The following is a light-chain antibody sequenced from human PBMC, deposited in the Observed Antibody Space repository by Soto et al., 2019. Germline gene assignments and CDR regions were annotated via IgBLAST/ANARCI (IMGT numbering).Light chain of an antibody. Sequence: DIQLTQSPSSLSASVGDRLTITCRASRTISSYLNWYQQKPGKAPKXXIYAASSLQSGVPSRFSGSGSGTDFTLTISSLKTEDFATYFCQQSYSTTHTFGQGTRLEIK. CDR2: AAS. J-gene: IGKJ5*01. V-gene: IGKV1-39*01. CDR3: QQSYSTTHT. CDR1: RTISSY.